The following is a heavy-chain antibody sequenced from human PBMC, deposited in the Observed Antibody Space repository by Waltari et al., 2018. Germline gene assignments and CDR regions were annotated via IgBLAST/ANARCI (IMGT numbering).Heavy chain of an antibody. J-gene: IGHJ6*03. CDR1: GFTFNTYN. CDR3: ARDALTPYYYYYYMDV. Sequence: EVLLLESGGGLVQPGGSRSLPCAASGFTFNTYNMNWVRQAPGKGLEWIAYISSCVSTIYYADSVRGRFTISRDTAKNSLYLQLNSLRVDDTAVYYCARDALTPYYYYYYMDVWGKGTTITVSS. D-gene: IGHD1-20*01. V-gene: IGHV3-48*04. CDR2: ISSCVSTI.